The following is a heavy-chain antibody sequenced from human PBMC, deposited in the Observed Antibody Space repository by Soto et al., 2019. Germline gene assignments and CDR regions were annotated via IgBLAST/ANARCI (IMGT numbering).Heavy chain of an antibody. J-gene: IGHJ4*02. Sequence: EVQLVESGGGLVQPGRSLRLSCAASGFTFDDYAMHWVRQAPGKGLEWVSGISWSSGTIGYADSVKGRFTISRDNAKNSLYLQMNSLRAEDTAVYYCAKVSRGMVRGEPKGDDYWGQGTLVTVSS. V-gene: IGHV3-9*01. CDR2: ISWSSGTI. D-gene: IGHD3-10*01. CDR1: GFTFDDYA. CDR3: AKVSRGMVRGEPKGDDY.